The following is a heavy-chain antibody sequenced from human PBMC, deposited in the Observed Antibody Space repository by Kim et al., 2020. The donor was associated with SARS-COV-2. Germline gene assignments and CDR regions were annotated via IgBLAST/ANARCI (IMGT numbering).Heavy chain of an antibody. CDR3: AREWRDTIFGVVINTFDY. Sequence: SRVTISVDTSKNQFSMKLSSVTAADTAVYYCAREWRDTIFGVVINTFDYWGQGTLVTVSS. D-gene: IGHD3-3*01. V-gene: IGHV4-34*01. J-gene: IGHJ4*02.